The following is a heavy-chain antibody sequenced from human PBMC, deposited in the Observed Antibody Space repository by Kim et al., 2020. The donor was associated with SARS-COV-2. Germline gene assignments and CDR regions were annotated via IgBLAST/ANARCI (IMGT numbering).Heavy chain of an antibody. Sequence: SETLSLTCTVSGGSISSSSYYWGWIRQPPGKGLEWIGSIYYSWSTYYNPSLKSRVTISVDTSKNQFSLKLSSVTAADTAVYYCARRGYSSSWYLRGLDYFDYWGQGTLVTVSS. CDR1: GGSISSSSYY. V-gene: IGHV4-39*01. D-gene: IGHD6-13*01. CDR3: ARRGYSSSWYLRGLDYFDY. J-gene: IGHJ4*02. CDR2: IYYSWST.